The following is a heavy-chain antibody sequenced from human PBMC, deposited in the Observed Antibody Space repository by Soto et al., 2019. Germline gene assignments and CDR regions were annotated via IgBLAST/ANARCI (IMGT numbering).Heavy chain of an antibody. CDR1: GGTISSSSYY. J-gene: IGHJ4*02. CDR3: ARHTPAISISDH. Sequence: QLHLQESGPGLVKTSETQSLTCTVAGGTISSSSYYWGWIRQPPGKGLDWIGSIYYSGSTYYNPSLKSRVTISVDTSKNQFSLKLSSVIAADTAVYYCARHTPAISISDHWGQGTLVTVSS. CDR2: IYYSGST. D-gene: IGHD2-15*01. V-gene: IGHV4-39*01.